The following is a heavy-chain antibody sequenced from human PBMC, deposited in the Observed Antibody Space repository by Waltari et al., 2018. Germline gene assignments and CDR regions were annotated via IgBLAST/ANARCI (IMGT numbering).Heavy chain of an antibody. CDR1: GGTFRSYA. Sequence: QVQMVQSRDEVEKPGSSVKVSCKASGGTFRSYAISWVRPPPCHGLDWKGGIIPICGTANYAQKFQGRVTITADESTSTAYMELSSLRSEDTAVYYCAREGSGSYYRDYYYYMDVWGKGTTVTVSS. CDR2: IIPICGTA. D-gene: IGHD3-10*01. CDR3: AREGSGSYYRDYYYYMDV. V-gene: IGHV1-69*13. J-gene: IGHJ6*03.